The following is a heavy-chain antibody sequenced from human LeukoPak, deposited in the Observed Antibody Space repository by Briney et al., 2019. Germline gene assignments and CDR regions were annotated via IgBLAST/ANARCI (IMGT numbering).Heavy chain of an antibody. D-gene: IGHD3-22*01. J-gene: IGHJ4*02. CDR3: ARVPQGYDARGSYRPSQRFFFDF. V-gene: IGHV1-18*01. Sequence: ASVKISCKTAGYTFLNYGIAWGRQAPGQGLEWMGYINSYNDNIKFGQKFQGRITMTTDAPTRTAYMELTSMRTDDKAVYFCARVPQGYDARGSYRPSQRFFFDFWGQGTLVTVSS. CDR2: INSYNDNI. CDR1: GYTFLNYG.